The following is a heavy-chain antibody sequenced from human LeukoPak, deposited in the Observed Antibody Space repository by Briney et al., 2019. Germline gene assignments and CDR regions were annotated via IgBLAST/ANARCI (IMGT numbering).Heavy chain of an antibody. CDR1: GFTFSSYS. CDR2: ISSSSSYI. Sequence: KPGGSLRLSCAASGFTFSSYSMNWVRQAPGKGLEWDSSISSSSSYIYYADSVKGRFTISRDNTKNSLYLQMNSPRAEDTAVYYCARATGDCWGQGTLVTVSS. J-gene: IGHJ4*02. D-gene: IGHD7-27*01. CDR3: ARATGDC. V-gene: IGHV3-21*01.